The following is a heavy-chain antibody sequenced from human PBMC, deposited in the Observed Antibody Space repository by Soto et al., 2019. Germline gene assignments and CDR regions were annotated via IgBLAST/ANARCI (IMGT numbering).Heavy chain of an antibody. Sequence: KGLEWVSSISSSSSYIYYADSVKGRFTISRDNAKNSLYLQMNSLRAEDTAVYYFATDRGRRVMGAVSAFLLNRSSDL. J-gene: IGHJ2*01. V-gene: IGHV3-21*01. CDR2: ISSSSSYI. D-gene: IGHD2-15*01. CDR3: ATDRGRRVMGAVSAFLLNRSSDL.